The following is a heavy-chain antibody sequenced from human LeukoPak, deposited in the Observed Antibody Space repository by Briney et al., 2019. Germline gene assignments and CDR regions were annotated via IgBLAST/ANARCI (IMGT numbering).Heavy chain of an antibody. CDR1: GLIVSSNY. Sequence: PGGSLRLSCAASGLIVSSNYMSWVRQAPGKGLEWVSVIYTSGTTYYADSVKGRFTISRDNSKNTLYLPMNSLRAEDTAVYYCARRSGSTNDYWGQGTLVTVSS. D-gene: IGHD1-26*01. CDR2: IYTSGTT. V-gene: IGHV3-53*01. J-gene: IGHJ4*02. CDR3: ARRSGSTNDY.